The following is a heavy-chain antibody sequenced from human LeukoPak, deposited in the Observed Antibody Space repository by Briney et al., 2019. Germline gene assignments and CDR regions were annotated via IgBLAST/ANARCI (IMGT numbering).Heavy chain of an antibody. CDR1: GASISSRY. Sequence: PSETLSLTCTVSGASISSRYWSWIRQAPGKGLECIGYIYIDGDTNYNPSLKSRATLSLDTSKNQFSLRLTSVTAADTAVYYCARSARVFDSRGPGTLVTVSS. D-gene: IGHD3-10*01. V-gene: IGHV4-4*09. CDR3: ARSARVFDS. J-gene: IGHJ4*02. CDR2: IYIDGDT.